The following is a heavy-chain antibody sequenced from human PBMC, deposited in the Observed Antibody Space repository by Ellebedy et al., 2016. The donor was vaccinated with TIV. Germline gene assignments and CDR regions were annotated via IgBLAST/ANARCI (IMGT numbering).Heavy chain of an antibody. CDR2: ISAGGDDT. Sequence: GESLKISCATSGIRFGDFFMSWVRQAPGRGLQWVSTISAGGDDTYLADSVEGRFTISRDNSRNILYLQMSSLRDEDSAIYYCREGHYSDVWGQGTQVTVS. CDR1: GIRFGDFF. V-gene: IGHV3-23*01. CDR3: REGHYSDV. J-gene: IGHJ4*02.